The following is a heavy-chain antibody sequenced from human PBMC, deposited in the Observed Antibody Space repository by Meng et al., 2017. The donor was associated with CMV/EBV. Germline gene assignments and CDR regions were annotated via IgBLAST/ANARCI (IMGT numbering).Heavy chain of an antibody. V-gene: IGHV3-23*01. CDR3: AKDVGDFWSPHDC. Sequence: GESLKISCTAAGFTFDNYAMTWVRQSPGKGLEWVSTIRHSDGGTYYRDSVKGSFTISRDNSKNTLYLQMNSLRVDDTAIYYCAKDVGDFWSPHDCWGQGTLVTVSS. D-gene: IGHD3-3*01. J-gene: IGHJ4*02. CDR2: IRHSDGGT. CDR1: GFTFDNYA.